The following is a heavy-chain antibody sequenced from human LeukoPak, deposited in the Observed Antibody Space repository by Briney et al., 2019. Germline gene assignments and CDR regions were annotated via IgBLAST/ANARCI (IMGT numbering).Heavy chain of an antibody. Sequence: PSETLSLTCTVSGGSISSYYWSWIRQPPGKGLEWIGYIYYSGSTNYNPSLKSRVTISVDTSKNQFSLKLSSVTAADTAVYYCARGSIGRLGVWGQGTMVTVSS. J-gene: IGHJ3*01. CDR3: ARGSIGRLGV. CDR2: IYYSGST. CDR1: GGSISSYY. D-gene: IGHD3-16*01. V-gene: IGHV4-59*01.